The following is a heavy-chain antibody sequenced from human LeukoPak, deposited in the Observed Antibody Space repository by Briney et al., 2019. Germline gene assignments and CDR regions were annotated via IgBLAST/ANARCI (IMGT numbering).Heavy chain of an antibody. CDR3: ARGNPGDY. CDR1: GFTFSSYG. D-gene: IGHD1-14*01. J-gene: IGHJ4*02. CDR2: ISYDGSNK. Sequence: PGRSLRLSCAASGFTFSSYGMHWVRQAPGKGLEWVAVISYDGSNKYYADSVKGRFTISRDNSKNTLYLQMNSLRAEDTAVYYCARGNPGDYWGQGTLVTVSS. V-gene: IGHV3-30*03.